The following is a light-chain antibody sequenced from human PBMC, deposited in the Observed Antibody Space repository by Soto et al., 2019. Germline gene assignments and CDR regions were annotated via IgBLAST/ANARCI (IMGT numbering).Light chain of an antibody. J-gene: IGLJ2*01. V-gene: IGLV1-44*01. CDR1: SSNIGSKT. CDR3: AAWDDSLNGVV. CDR2: TNT. Sequence: QSVLTQPPSSSGTPGQRVTISCSGSSSNIGSKTVNWFQQLPGTAPKLLIYTNTQRPSGVPDRFSGAKSGTSASLAISGLPSEDEADYYCAAWDDSLNGVVFGGGTQLTVL.